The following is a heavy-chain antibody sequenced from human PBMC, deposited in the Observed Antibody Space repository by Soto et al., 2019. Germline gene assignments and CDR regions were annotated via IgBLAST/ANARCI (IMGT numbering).Heavy chain of an antibody. CDR1: GFTFDDYA. Sequence: GGYLRLSCAASGFTFDDYAMHWVRQAPGKGLEWVSGISWNSGSIGYADSVKGRFTISRDNAKSSLYLQMNSLRAEDTALYYCAKGHRFANCGGDCYYDYWGQGT. CDR2: ISWNSGSI. D-gene: IGHD2-21*02. V-gene: IGHV3-9*01. J-gene: IGHJ4*02. CDR3: AKGHRFANCGGDCYYDY.